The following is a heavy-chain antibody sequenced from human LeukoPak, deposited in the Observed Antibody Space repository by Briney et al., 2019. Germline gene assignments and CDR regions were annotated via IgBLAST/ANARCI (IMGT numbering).Heavy chain of an antibody. CDR1: GYSISSGYY. J-gene: IGHJ4*02. CDR3: ARQLLHEVTTNNYFDY. V-gene: IGHV4-38-2*01. CDR2: IYHSGST. Sequence: SETLSLTCAVSGYSISSGYYWGWIRQPPGKGLEWIGSIYHSGSTYCNPSLKSRVTISVDTSKNQFSLKLSSVTAADTAVYYCARQLLHEVTTNNYFDYWGQGTLVTVSS. D-gene: IGHD4-17*01.